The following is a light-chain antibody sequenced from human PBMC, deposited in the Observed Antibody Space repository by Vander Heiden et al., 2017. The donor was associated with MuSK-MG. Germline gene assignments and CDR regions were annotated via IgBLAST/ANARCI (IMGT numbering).Light chain of an antibody. CDR1: QSISSY. Sequence: DIQMTQSPSSLSASVGDRVTITCQASQSISSYLNWYQQKPGKAAKLLIYAASSLERGVASRFSGNGSGKEFTLTISRLQPEDFATYYCEQSYSTPLTFGGGTKVEIK. CDR3: EQSYSTPLT. J-gene: IGKJ4*01. V-gene: IGKV1-39*01. CDR2: AAS.